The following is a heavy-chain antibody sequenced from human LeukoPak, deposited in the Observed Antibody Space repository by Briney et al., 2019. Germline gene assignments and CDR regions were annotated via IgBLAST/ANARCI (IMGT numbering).Heavy chain of an antibody. D-gene: IGHD3-3*01. CDR2: LNWNGAST. CDR1: GFTFDDYG. J-gene: IGHJ4*02. CDR3: ARGDPIYDFWSGGDH. V-gene: IGHV3-20*04. Sequence: GGSLRLSCAASGFTFDDYGLSWVRQVPGKGLEWVSGLNWNGASTGYADSVKGRFTISRDNARNFLYLQMNSLRAEDTAVYYCARGDPIYDFWSGGDHWGQGSLVSVSS.